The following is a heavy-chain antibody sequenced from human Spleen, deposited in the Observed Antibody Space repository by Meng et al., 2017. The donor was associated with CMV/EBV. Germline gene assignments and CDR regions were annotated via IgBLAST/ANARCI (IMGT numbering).Heavy chain of an antibody. J-gene: IGHJ4*02. CDR3: ARESHLRSFDY. Sequence: SCKASGNTFNGYYIHWVRQAPGQGLEWMEWINPNSGDTNYAQKFQGRVTMTRDTSINTAYMELSRLRSDDTAVYYCARESHLRSFDYWGQGTLVTVSS. CDR2: INPNSGDT. CDR1: GNTFNGYY. V-gene: IGHV1-2*02.